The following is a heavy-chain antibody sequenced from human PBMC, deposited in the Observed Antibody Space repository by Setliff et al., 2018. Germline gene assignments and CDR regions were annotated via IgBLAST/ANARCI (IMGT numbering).Heavy chain of an antibody. D-gene: IGHD1-26*01. CDR2: IYHDGNS. V-gene: IGHV4-4*02. J-gene: IGHJ4*02. CDR1: GVSINSLTW. CDR3: ARGGGRYHAAS. Sequence: SETLSLTCAVSGVSINSLTWWSWVRQTPGKGFEWIGEIYHDGNSNFAPSVHYSPSLKSRAIMSIDKSENQFSLNLSSVTAADTAVYYCARGGGRYHAASWGQGTMVTVSS.